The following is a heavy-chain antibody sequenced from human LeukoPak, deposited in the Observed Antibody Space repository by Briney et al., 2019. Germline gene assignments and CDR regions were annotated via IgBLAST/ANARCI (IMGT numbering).Heavy chain of an antibody. CDR1: GFTFSSYW. J-gene: IGHJ3*02. V-gene: IGHV3-74*01. D-gene: IGHD2-15*01. CDR2: INSDGSST. CDR3: ARSPRYCSGGSCYPGRGAFDI. Sequence: GGSLRLSRAASGFTFSSYWMHWVRQAPGKGLVWVSRINSDGSSTSYADSVKGRFTISRDNAKNTLYLQMNSLRAEDTAVYYCARSPRYCSGGSCYPGRGAFDIWGQGTMVTVSS.